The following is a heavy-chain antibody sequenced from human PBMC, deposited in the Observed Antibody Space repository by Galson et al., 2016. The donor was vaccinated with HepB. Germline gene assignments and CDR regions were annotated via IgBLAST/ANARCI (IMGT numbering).Heavy chain of an antibody. V-gene: IGHV3-11*01. CDR1: GLSLNNYY. CDR2: ISPSGTTK. D-gene: IGHD1-14*01. Sequence: SLRLSCAASGLSLNNYYMTWVRQAPGKGLEWVSYISPSGTTKYYDAAVNGRITISRDNAKNSHYLQMDSLSAEETAVYYCATEPAPGKYCYFYFDYWGQGTLVTVSS. CDR3: ATEPAPGKYCYFYFDY. J-gene: IGHJ4*02.